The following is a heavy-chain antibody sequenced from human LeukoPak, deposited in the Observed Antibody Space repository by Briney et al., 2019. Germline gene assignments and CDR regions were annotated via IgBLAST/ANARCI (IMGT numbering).Heavy chain of an antibody. D-gene: IGHD3-16*01. CDR1: GGSMSSYY. Sequence: RSSETLSLTCTVSGGSMSSYYWSWIRQPPGKGLEWIGYIYYSGSTNYNPSLKSRVTISVDTSKNQFSLKLSAVTAADTAVYFCARHDYGGYYFDYWGQGILVTVSS. J-gene: IGHJ4*02. CDR2: IYYSGST. V-gene: IGHV4-59*08. CDR3: ARHDYGGYYFDY.